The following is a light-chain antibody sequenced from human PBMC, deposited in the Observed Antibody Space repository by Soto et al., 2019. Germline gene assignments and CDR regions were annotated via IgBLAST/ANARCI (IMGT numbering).Light chain of an antibody. CDR1: SSDVGGYNY. CDR2: DVS. V-gene: IGLV2-14*01. J-gene: IGLJ1*01. CDR3: SSYTSSSTYV. Sequence: QSALTQPASVSGSPGQSITISCTGTSSDVGGYNYVSWYQQHPGKAPKLMIYDVSNRSSGVSNRFSGSKSGNTASLTISGLQAEDEADYYCSSYTSSSTYVFGTGTKATVL.